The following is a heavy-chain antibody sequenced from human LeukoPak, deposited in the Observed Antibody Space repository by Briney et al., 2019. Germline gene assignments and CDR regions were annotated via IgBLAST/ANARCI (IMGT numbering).Heavy chain of an antibody. D-gene: IGHD5-12*01. J-gene: IGHJ4*02. CDR3: ARRDEGRGYSGYYFDY. Sequence: PGGSLRLSCAASGFTFSSYSMNWVRQAPGKGLEWVSSISSSSSYIYYADSVKGRFTISRDNAKSSLYLQMNSLRAEDTAVYYCARRDEGRGYSGYYFDYWGQGTLVTVSS. V-gene: IGHV3-21*01. CDR1: GFTFSSYS. CDR2: ISSSSSYI.